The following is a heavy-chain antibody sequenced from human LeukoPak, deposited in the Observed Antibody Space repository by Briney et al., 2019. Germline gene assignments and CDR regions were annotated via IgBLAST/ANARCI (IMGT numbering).Heavy chain of an antibody. CDR2: IYYSGST. V-gene: IGHV4-30-4*08. CDR3: ARATNNYDFWSGYQFDP. CDR1: GGSISSGDYY. J-gene: IGHJ5*02. Sequence: PSQTLSLTCTVSGGSISSGDYYWSWIRQPPGKGLEWIGYIYYSGSTNYNPSLKSRVTISVDTSKNQFSLKLSSVTAADTAVYYCARATNNYDFWSGYQFDPWGQGTLVTVSS. D-gene: IGHD3-3*01.